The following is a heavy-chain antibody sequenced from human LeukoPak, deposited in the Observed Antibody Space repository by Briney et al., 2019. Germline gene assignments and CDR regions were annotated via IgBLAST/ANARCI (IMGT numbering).Heavy chain of an antibody. CDR1: GYTFTGYY. CDR2: INPNSGGT. CDR3: AREARLGELSLSGWFDP. J-gene: IGHJ5*02. Sequence: GASVKVSCKASGYTFTGYYMHWVRQAPGQGLEWMGWINPNSGGTNYAQKFQGRVTMTRDTSISTAYMELSRLRSDDTAVYYCAREARLGELSLSGWFDPWGQGTLVTVSS. V-gene: IGHV1-2*02. D-gene: IGHD3-16*02.